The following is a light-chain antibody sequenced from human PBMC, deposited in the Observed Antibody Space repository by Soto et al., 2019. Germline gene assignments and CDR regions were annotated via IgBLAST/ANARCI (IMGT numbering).Light chain of an antibody. Sequence: QSALTQPASVSGSHGQSITISCTGTSSDVGSYNLVSWYQQHPGKAPKLMIYEVSKRPSGVSNRFSGSKSGNTASLTISGLQAEDEADYYCCSYAGSRVFGGGTKLTVL. CDR2: EVS. CDR1: SSDVGSYNL. J-gene: IGLJ3*02. V-gene: IGLV2-23*02. CDR3: CSYAGSRV.